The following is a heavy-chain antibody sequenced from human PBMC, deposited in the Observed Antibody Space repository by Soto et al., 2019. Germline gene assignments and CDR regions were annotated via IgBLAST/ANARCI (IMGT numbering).Heavy chain of an antibody. CDR3: ARARIGYSGYIRRSKDIDI. CDR2: INHSGST. CDR1: GGSFSGYY. Sequence: SETLSLTCAVYGGSFSGYYWSWIRQPPGKGLEWIGEINHSGSTNYNPSLKSRVTIPVDTSKNQFSLKLSSVTAADTAVYYCARARIGYSGYIRRSKDIDIWGQGTMVTVSS. V-gene: IGHV4-34*01. J-gene: IGHJ3*02. D-gene: IGHD5-12*01.